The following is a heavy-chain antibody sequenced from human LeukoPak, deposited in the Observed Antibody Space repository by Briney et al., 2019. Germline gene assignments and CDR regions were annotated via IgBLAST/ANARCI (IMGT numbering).Heavy chain of an antibody. CDR2: INAGNGNT. CDR1: GYTFTSYA. Sequence: ASVKVSCKASGYTFTSYAMHWVRQAPGQRLEWMGWINAGNGNTKYSQKFQGRVTITRDTSASTAYMELSSLRSEDTAVYYCARESSGRYFGDAFDIWGQGTMVTVSS. V-gene: IGHV1-3*01. CDR3: ARESSGRYFGDAFDI. D-gene: IGHD6-19*01. J-gene: IGHJ3*02.